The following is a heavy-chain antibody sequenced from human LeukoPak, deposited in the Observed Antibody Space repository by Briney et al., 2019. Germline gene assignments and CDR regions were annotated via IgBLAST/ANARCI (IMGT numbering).Heavy chain of an antibody. V-gene: IGHV4-4*02. D-gene: IGHD1/OR15-1a*01. Sequence: SETLSLTCTVSGGSISGYYWSWVRQPPGKGLEWIGEIYHSGSTNYNPSLKSRVTISVDKSKNQFSLKLSSVTAADTAVYYCARRTYNWFDPWGQGTLVTVSS. CDR3: ARRTYNWFDP. J-gene: IGHJ5*02. CDR1: GGSISGYY. CDR2: IYHSGST.